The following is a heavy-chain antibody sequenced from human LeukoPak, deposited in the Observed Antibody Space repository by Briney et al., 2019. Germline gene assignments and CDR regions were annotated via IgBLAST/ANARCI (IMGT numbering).Heavy chain of an antibody. J-gene: IGHJ5*02. V-gene: IGHV4-39*01. CDR1: GGSISSSSYY. CDR2: IYYSGST. Sequence: PSETLSLTCTVSGGSISSSSYYWGWIRQPPGKGLEWIGSIYYSGSTYYNPSLKSRVTISVDTSKNQFSLKLYSMTAADTAVYYCAGSYCTGDRCYSLGWFDPWGQGTLVTVSS. D-gene: IGHD2-15*01. CDR3: AGSYCTGDRCYSLGWFDP.